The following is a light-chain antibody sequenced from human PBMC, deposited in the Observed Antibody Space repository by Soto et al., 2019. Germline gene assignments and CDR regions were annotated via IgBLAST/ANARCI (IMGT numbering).Light chain of an antibody. Sequence: QSVLTQPPSVSGTLGQRVTISCTGSSSNIGAGYDVQWYQQLPGTAPKLLIHSNTNRPSGVPDRFSASKSGTSASLAITGLQAEDEADYHCQSYDRSLSGLIFGGGTKVTVL. CDR2: SNT. CDR1: SSNIGAGYD. J-gene: IGLJ2*01. V-gene: IGLV1-40*01. CDR3: QSYDRSLSGLI.